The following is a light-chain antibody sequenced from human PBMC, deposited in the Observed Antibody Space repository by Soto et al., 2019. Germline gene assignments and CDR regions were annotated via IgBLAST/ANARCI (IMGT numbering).Light chain of an antibody. CDR1: SSDVGAYNY. CDR3: SSFTISRNTVI. Sequence: QSALTQPASVSGSPGQSITISCTGTSSDVGAYNYVSWYQQHPGRAPKLIIYEVSDRPSGISDRFSGSKSGNTASLTISGLQAEDEADYYCSSFTISRNTVIFGGGTKLTVL. CDR2: EVS. V-gene: IGLV2-14*01. J-gene: IGLJ2*01.